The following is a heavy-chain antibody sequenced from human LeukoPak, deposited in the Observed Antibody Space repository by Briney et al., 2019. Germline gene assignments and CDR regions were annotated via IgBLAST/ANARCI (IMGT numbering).Heavy chain of an antibody. D-gene: IGHD2-2*02. J-gene: IGHJ5*02. Sequence: PGRSLRLSCAASGFTFSSYGMHWVRQAPGKGLEWVAVIWYDGSNKYYADSVKGRFTISRDNSKNTLYLQMNSLRAEDTAVYYCARGGYCSSTSCYRGWFDPWGQGTLVTVSS. CDR2: IWYDGSNK. CDR3: ARGGYCSSTSCYRGWFDP. CDR1: GFTFSSYG. V-gene: IGHV3-33*01.